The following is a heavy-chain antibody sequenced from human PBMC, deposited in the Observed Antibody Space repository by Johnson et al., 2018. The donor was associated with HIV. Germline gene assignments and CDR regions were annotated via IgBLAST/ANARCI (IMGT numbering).Heavy chain of an antibody. Sequence: VQLVESGGGVVQPGGSLRLSCAASGFTFSSYAMSWVRQAPGKGLEWVGRIKSKTDGGATDHAAPVKGRFTISRDDSKNTLYLQMNSLKVEDTAVYYCTTDGLWFGDPSFDIWGQGTVVTVSS. J-gene: IGHJ3*02. D-gene: IGHD3-10*01. CDR2: IKSKTDGGAT. V-gene: IGHV3-15*01. CDR3: TTDGLWFGDPSFDI. CDR1: GFTFSSYA.